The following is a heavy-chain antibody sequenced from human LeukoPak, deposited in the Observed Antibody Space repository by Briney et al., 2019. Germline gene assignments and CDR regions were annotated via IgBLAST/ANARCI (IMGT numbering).Heavy chain of an antibody. V-gene: IGHV3-66*01. Sequence: GGSLRLSCAASGFTVSSDYMSWVRQAPGKGLEWVSVIYSGGSTYYADSVKGRFTISRDNSKNTLYLQMNSLRAEDTAVYYCARVYSGWYGGDYYYMDVWGKGTTVTISS. J-gene: IGHJ6*03. D-gene: IGHD6-19*01. CDR1: GFTVSSDY. CDR2: IYSGGST. CDR3: ARVYSGWYGGDYYYMDV.